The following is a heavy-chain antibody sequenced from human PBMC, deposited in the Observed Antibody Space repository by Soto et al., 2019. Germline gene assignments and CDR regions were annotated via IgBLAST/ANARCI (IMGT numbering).Heavy chain of an antibody. Sequence: GGSLRLSCAASGFTFSSYWMHWVRQAPGKGLVWVSRINSDGSSTSYADSVKGRFTISRDNAKNTLYLQMNSLSAEDTAVYYCARKFIAAARVYYYYYGMDVWGQGTTVTVSS. CDR1: GFTFSSYW. CDR3: ARKFIAAARVYYYYYGMDV. D-gene: IGHD6-13*01. V-gene: IGHV3-74*01. CDR2: INSDGSST. J-gene: IGHJ6*02.